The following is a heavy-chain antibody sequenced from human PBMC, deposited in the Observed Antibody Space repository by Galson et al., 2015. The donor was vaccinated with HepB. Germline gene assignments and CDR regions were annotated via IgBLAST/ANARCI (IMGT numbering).Heavy chain of an antibody. CDR1: GGTFSSYA. CDR3: ARDLAHYRENWFDP. Sequence: SVKVSCKASGGTFSSYAISWVRQAPGQGLEWMGGIIPIFGTANYAQKFQGRVTIAADESTSTAYMELSSLRSEDTAVYYCARDLAHYRENWFDPWGQGTLVTVSS. J-gene: IGHJ5*02. CDR2: IIPIFGTA. D-gene: IGHD4-11*01. V-gene: IGHV1-69*13.